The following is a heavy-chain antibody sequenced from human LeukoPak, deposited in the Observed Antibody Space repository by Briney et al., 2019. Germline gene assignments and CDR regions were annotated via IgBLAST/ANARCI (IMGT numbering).Heavy chain of an antibody. CDR2: INSDGSST. Sequence: TGGSLRLSCAASGFTFSSYWMHWVRQAPGKGLLWVSRINSDGSSTSYADSVKGRFTISRDNAKDTLYLQMNSLRAEDTAVYYCARRIAAAAVPYYFDYWGQGTLVTVSS. CDR1: GFTFSSYW. J-gene: IGHJ4*02. D-gene: IGHD6-13*01. V-gene: IGHV3-74*01. CDR3: ARRIAAAAVPYYFDY.